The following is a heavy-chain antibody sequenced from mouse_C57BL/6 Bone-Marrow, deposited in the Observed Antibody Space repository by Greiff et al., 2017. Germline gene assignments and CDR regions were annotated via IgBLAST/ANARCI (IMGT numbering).Heavy chain of an antibody. V-gene: IGHV5-16*01. CDR1: GFTFSDYY. Sequence: EVQVVESEGGLVQPGSSMKLSCTASGFTFSDYYMAWVRQVPEKGLEWVANINYDGSSTYYLDSLKSRFIISRDNAKNILYLQMGDLKSEDTATYYCARDDYEGFAYWGQGTLVTVSA. CDR2: INYDGSST. J-gene: IGHJ3*01. CDR3: ARDDYEGFAY. D-gene: IGHD2-4*01.